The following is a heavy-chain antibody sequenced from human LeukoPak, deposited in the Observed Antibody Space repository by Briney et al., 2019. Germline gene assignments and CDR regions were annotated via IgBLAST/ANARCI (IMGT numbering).Heavy chain of an antibody. J-gene: IGHJ6*03. CDR1: GFTFSSYW. Sequence: GGSLRLSCAASGFTFSSYWMSWVRQAPGKGLEWVANIKQDGSEKYYVDSVKGRFTISRDNAKNSLYLQMNSLRAEDTAVYYCARVSVVVVPAAIPGPIYYYYYYMDVWGKGTTVTVSS. D-gene: IGHD2-2*02. V-gene: IGHV3-7*01. CDR3: ARVSVVVVPAAIPGPIYYYYYYMDV. CDR2: IKQDGSEK.